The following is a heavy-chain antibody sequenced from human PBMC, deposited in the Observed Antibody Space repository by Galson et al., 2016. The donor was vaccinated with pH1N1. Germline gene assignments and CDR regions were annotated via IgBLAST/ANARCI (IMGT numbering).Heavy chain of an antibody. J-gene: IGHJ4*02. CDR2: IYYSDYIHDSGST. D-gene: IGHD3-10*01. CDR3: ARDRVALTGIFDY. Sequence: ETLSLTCTVSGGSISSYYWTWIRQPPGKGLEWIGYIYYSDYIHDSGSTNYNPSLKSRVTISVDTSKNQLSLKLSSVTAADTAVYFCARDRVALTGIFDYWGQGALVTVSS. V-gene: IGHV4-59*12. CDR1: GGSISSYY.